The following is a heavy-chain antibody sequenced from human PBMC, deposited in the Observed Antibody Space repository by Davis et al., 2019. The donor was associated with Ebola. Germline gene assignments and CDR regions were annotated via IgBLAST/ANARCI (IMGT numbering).Heavy chain of an antibody. CDR1: GDSVSTAG. Sequence: PSETLSLTCAISGDSVSTAGWNWIRQSPSRGLEWLGRTYYKSKWYNDYAASVKSRITINPDTSKNQFSLQLNSVTPEDTAVYYCARGWLRTGLDYWGQGTLVTVSS. D-gene: IGHD5-12*01. CDR3: ARGWLRTGLDY. CDR2: TYYKSKWYN. J-gene: IGHJ4*02. V-gene: IGHV6-1*01.